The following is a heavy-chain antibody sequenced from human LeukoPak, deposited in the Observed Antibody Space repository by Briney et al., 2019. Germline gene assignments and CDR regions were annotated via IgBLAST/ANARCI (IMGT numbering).Heavy chain of an antibody. D-gene: IGHD6-19*01. J-gene: IGHJ5*02. V-gene: IGHV4-39*02. CDR2: IYYSGNT. CDR3: SRHEHKALAGDT. Sequence: PSETLSLTCSVSGGSISRSYYYWGWIRQPPGKGLEWIGTIYYSGNTFYNPSLKSRVTISVDTSMNHFSLTLTSLTAADTAVYFCSRHEHKALAGDTWGQGTLVTVSS. CDR1: GGSISRSYYY.